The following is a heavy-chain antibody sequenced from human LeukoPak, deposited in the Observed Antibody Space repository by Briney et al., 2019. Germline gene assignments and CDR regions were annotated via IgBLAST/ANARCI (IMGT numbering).Heavy chain of an antibody. V-gene: IGHV3-33*08. Sequence: GGSLRLSCAASGFTFASYAMHWVRQAPGKGLEWVAVIWYDGTNKYYADSVKGRFTISRDSPKNTLYLQMNSLRAEDTAVYYCARAAYDNSGYLTLWGQGTLVTVSS. D-gene: IGHD3-22*01. CDR3: ARAAYDNSGYLTL. CDR1: GFTFASYA. J-gene: IGHJ4*02. CDR2: IWYDGTNK.